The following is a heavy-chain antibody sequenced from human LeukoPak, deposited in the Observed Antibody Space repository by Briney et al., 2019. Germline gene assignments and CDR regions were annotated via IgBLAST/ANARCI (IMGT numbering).Heavy chain of an antibody. J-gene: IGHJ5*02. CDR1: GGTFSSYA. Sequence: SVKVSCKASGGTFSSYAISWVRQAPGQGLEWMGGIIPIFGTANYAQKFQGRVTITTDESTSTAYMELSSLRSEDTAVYYYARVFPGRRAARNGMDWFDPRGQGTLVTVSS. V-gene: IGHV1-69*05. CDR3: ARVFPGRRAARNGMDWFDP. D-gene: IGHD6-6*01. CDR2: IIPIFGTA.